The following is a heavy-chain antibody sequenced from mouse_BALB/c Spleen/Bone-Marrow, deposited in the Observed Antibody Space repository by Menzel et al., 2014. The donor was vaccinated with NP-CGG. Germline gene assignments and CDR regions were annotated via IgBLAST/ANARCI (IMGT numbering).Heavy chain of an antibody. D-gene: IGHD1-3*01. CDR2: VSSGGSFT. CDR3: ARHGDNYVFDY. J-gene: IGHJ2*01. V-gene: IGHV5-9-3*01. CDR1: GFTFSNYA. Sequence: EVMLVESGGGLVSPGGSLKLSCAASGFTFSNYAMSWVRQTPEKRLEWVATVSSGGSFTYYPDSVKGRFTISRDSAKYTLYLQMSSLRSEDTAMYYCARHGDNYVFDYWGQGTTLTVSS.